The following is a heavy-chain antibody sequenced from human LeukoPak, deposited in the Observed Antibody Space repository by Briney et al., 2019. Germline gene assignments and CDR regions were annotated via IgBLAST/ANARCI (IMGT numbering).Heavy chain of an antibody. CDR1: GGSFSGYY. V-gene: IGHV4-34*01. CDR2: INHSGST. Sequence: PSETLSLTCAVYGGSFSGYYWSWIRQPPGKGLEWIGEINHSGSTNYNPSLKSRVTISVDTSKNQFSLKLSSVTAADTAVYYCASLDLTKEADDYWGQGTLVTVPS. CDR3: ASLDLTKEADDY. D-gene: IGHD2-2*03. J-gene: IGHJ4*02.